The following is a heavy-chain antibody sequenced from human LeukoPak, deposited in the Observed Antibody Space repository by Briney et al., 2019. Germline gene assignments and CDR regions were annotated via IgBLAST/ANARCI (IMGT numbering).Heavy chain of an antibody. Sequence: ASVKVSCKASGHTLTNYAITWVRQAPGQGLEWVGWISAYSGDTRYGQNLQGRVSMTTDTSTSTAYMKLRSLRPDDTAVYYCARDLEMSTSFWGQGTLVTVSS. CDR2: ISAYSGDT. V-gene: IGHV1-18*01. D-gene: IGHD5-24*01. J-gene: IGHJ4*02. CDR1: GHTLTNYA. CDR3: ARDLEMSTSF.